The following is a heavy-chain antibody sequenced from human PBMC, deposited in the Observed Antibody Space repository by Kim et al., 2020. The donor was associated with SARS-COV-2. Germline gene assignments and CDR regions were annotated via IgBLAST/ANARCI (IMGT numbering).Heavy chain of an antibody. CDR1: GHFFTRDS. V-gene: IGHV1-3*01. D-gene: IGHD3-16*01. J-gene: IGHJ4*02. CDR2: IDCGNGNT. Sequence: ASVKVSCKTSGHFFTRDSIHWVRQAPGQGLEWMGGIDCGNGNTIYSQKFQGRVTFTTDTSASTAYMELSFLRSEDSAADYCLGGLDFDYWGQGTMVTVSS. CDR3: LGGLDFDY.